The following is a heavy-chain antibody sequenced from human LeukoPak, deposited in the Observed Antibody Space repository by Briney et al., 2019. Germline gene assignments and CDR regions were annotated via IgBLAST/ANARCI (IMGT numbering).Heavy chain of an antibody. CDR3: ARVSDSSGYYHYFDY. CDR2: INPSGGST. D-gene: IGHD3-22*01. CDR1: GYTFTSYY. J-gene: IGHJ4*02. V-gene: IGHV1-46*01. Sequence: ASVKCSCKASGYTFTSYYMHWVREAPGQGLEWMGIINPSGGSTSYAQKFQGRVTMTRDMSTSTVYMELSSLRSEDTAVYYCARVSDSSGYYHYFDYWGQGTLVTVSS.